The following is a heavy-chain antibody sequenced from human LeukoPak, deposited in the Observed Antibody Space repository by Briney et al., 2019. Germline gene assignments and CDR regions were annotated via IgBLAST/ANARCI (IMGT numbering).Heavy chain of an antibody. Sequence: QPGRSLRLSCAASGFTFSSYGMHWVRQAPGKGLEWVAFIQYDGSDKYYADSVKGRFTISRDNSKNTLYLQMNSLRGEDTAVYYCAKVPTAAEDWGQGTLVTVSS. CDR2: IQYDGSDK. J-gene: IGHJ4*02. D-gene: IGHD6-13*01. CDR1: GFTFSSYG. CDR3: AKVPTAAED. V-gene: IGHV3-30*02.